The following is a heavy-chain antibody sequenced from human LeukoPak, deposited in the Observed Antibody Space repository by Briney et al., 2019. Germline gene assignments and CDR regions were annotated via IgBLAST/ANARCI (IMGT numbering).Heavy chain of an antibody. J-gene: IGHJ3*02. V-gene: IGHV3-33*01. CDR3: ARDLEDSSPFGAFDM. CDR2: IWFDGIRK. Sequence: PGRSLRLSCAASGFTFSNYGMHRVRQVPGKGLEWVAAIWFDGIRKYYADSVKGRLTIYRDNSKNTLYLQMNSLRAEDTAVYYCARDLEDSSPFGAFDMWGQGTMVTVSS. D-gene: IGHD3-22*01. CDR1: GFTFSNYG.